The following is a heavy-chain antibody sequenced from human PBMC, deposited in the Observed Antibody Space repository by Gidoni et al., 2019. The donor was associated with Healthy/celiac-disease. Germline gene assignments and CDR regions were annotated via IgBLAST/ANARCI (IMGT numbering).Heavy chain of an antibody. D-gene: IGHD5-18*01. J-gene: IGHJ4*02. CDR2: ISGSGEST. CDR3: AKGLIGYSYGPPDY. CDR1: GVTFSSYA. Sequence: VQLLVFGCGLVQPGGSLRLTCAAPGVTFSSYAMSSVRQAPGKGLGWVSDISGSGESTYYADTVKGQFTISRDNSKNTLYLQMNNLRAEDTAVYYCAKGLIGYSYGPPDYWGQGTLVTVSS. V-gene: IGHV3-23*01.